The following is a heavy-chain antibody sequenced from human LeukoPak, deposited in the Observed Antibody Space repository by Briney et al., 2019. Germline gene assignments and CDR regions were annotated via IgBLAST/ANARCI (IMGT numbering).Heavy chain of an antibody. J-gene: IGHJ4*02. CDR3: ARGYYDSGGYYTEFAN. Sequence: SETLSLTCTVSGGSISSSYWSWLRQPAGKGVEWIGRIYGSGSTDYNPSLRSRITMSGDASRNKFPLKVTSVTAAATAVYFCARGYYDSGGYYTEFANWGQGTLVTVSS. CDR1: GGSISSSY. CDR2: IYGSGST. D-gene: IGHD3-22*01. V-gene: IGHV4-4*07.